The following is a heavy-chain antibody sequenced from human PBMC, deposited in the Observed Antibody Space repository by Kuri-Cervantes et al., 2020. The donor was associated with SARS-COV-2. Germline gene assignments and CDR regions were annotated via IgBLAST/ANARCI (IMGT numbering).Heavy chain of an antibody. D-gene: IGHD2-21*01. J-gene: IGHJ4*02. CDR2: IKQDGSEK. CDR1: GFTFSSYW. V-gene: IGHV3-7*01. Sequence: GGSLRLSCAASGFTFSSYWMSWVRQAPGKGLEWVANIKQDGSEKYYVDSVKGRFTISRDNSQNTVYLRMTNLRSEDTAMYYCAKDHFGVHDFWGQGSLVTVSS. CDR3: AKDHFGVHDF.